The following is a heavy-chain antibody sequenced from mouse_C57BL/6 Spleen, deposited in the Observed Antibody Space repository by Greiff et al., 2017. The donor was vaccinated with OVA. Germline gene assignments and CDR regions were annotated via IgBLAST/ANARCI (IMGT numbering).Heavy chain of an antibody. CDR2: IDPEAGET. CDR3: ASFYYDYGALDY. Sequence: VHVKQSGAELVKPGASVKLSCTASGFNIKDYYMHWVKQRTEQGLEWIGRIDPEAGETKYAPKFQGKATITADTSSNTAYLQLSSLTSEDTAVYYCASFYYDYGALDYWGQGTTLTVSS. V-gene: IGHV14-2*01. CDR1: GFNIKDYY. J-gene: IGHJ2*01. D-gene: IGHD2-4*01.